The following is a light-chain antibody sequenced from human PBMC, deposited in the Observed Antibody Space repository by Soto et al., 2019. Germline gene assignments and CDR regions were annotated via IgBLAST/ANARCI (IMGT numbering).Light chain of an antibody. Sequence: IVLTQSPGTLSLSPGERATLSCRASQSVSSSYLAWYQQKPGQSPRLVIYGGSTRAIGIPARFSGSGSGTDFTLTISRLEPEDFAVYYCQHYGDSSWTFGQGTKVDIK. CDR2: GGS. CDR1: QSVSSSY. V-gene: IGKV3-20*01. CDR3: QHYGDSSWT. J-gene: IGKJ1*01.